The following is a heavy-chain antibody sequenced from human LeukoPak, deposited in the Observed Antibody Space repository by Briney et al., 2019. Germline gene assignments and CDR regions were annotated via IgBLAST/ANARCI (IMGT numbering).Heavy chain of an antibody. J-gene: IGHJ6*03. D-gene: IGHD3-10*01. CDR3: ARDSLLWFGELLQDYYYYMGV. CDR1: GFTFSSYW. CDR2: INSDGSST. Sequence: PGGSLRLSCAASGFTFSSYWMHWVRQAPGKGLVWVSRINSDGSSTSYADSVKGRFTISRDNAKNTLYLQMNSLRAEDTAVYYCARDSLLWFGELLQDYYYYMGVSGKGTTVTVSS. V-gene: IGHV3-74*01.